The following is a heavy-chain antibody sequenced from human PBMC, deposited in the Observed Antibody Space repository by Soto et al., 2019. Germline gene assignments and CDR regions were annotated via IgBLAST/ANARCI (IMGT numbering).Heavy chain of an antibody. CDR2: IYYSGST. J-gene: IGHJ6*03. Sequence: QVQLQESGPGLVKPSETLSLTCTVSGGSISSYYWSWIRQPPGKGLEWIGYIYYSGSTNYNPSLKSRVTISVDTSKNQFSLKRSSVTAADTAVYYWARHEPLYYYYMDGWGKGTTVTVSS. CDR3: ARHEPLYYYYMDG. V-gene: IGHV4-59*01. CDR1: GGSISSYY.